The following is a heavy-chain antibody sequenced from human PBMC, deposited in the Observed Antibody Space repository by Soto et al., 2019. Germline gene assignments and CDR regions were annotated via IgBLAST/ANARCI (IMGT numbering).Heavy chain of an antibody. D-gene: IGHD6-19*01. J-gene: IGHJ4*02. CDR3: AKDDAWQWLVTPTMGY. Sequence: EVQLLESGGGLVQPGGSLRLSCAASGFTFSSYAMSWVRQAPGKGLEWVSAISGSGGSTYYADSVKGRFTISRDNSKNTLYLQMNSLRAEDTAVYYCAKDDAWQWLVTPTMGYWGQGTLVTVSS. CDR1: GFTFSSYA. V-gene: IGHV3-23*01. CDR2: ISGSGGST.